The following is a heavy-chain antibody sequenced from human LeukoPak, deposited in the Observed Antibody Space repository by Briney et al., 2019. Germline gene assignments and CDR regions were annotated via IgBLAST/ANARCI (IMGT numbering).Heavy chain of an antibody. CDR3: ARGQWLVASHYYFDY. Sequence: ASVKVSCKASGGTFSSYAISWVRQAPGQGLEWMGGIIPIFGTANYAQKFQGRVTITADKSTSTAYMELSSLRSEDTAVYYCARGQWLVASHYYFDYWGQGILVTVSS. D-gene: IGHD6-19*01. J-gene: IGHJ4*02. CDR1: GGTFSSYA. CDR2: IIPIFGTA. V-gene: IGHV1-69*06.